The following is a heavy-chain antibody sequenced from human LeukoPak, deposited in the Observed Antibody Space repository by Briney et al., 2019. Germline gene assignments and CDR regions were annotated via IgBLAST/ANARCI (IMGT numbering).Heavy chain of an antibody. CDR1: RFTFSSHG. V-gene: IGHV3-33*01. CDR2: IWYDGSNK. CDR3: ARGAQVGATDAFDI. Sequence: GRSLRLSCAASRFTFSSHGMHGVRQAPGKGLGWVAAIWYDGSNKYYADSVRGRFTISRDNSKNTLYLQMNSLRAEDTAVYYCARGAQVGATDAFDIWGQGTLVTVSS. J-gene: IGHJ3*02. D-gene: IGHD1-26*01.